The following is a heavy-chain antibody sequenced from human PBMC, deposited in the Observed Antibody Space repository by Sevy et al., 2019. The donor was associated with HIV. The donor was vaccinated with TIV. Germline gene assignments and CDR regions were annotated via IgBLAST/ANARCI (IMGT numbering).Heavy chain of an antibody. Sequence: GGSLRLSCAASGFTFSSYAMSWVRQAPGKGLEWVSAISGSGGSTYYADSVKGRCTISRDNTKNTLYLQMNSLRAEDTAVYYYTKYMYPYDILTGYYYYYYGMDVWGQGTTVTVSS. D-gene: IGHD3-9*01. CDR1: GFTFSSYA. J-gene: IGHJ6*02. CDR2: ISGSGGST. CDR3: TKYMYPYDILTGYYYYYYGMDV. V-gene: IGHV3-23*01.